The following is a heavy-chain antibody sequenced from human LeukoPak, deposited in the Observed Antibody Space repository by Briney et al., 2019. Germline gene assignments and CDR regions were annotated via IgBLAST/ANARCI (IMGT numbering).Heavy chain of an antibody. Sequence: ASVKVSCKASGYTFTSYAMNWVRQAPGQGLEWMGWINPNSGGTNYAQKFQGRVTMTRDTSISTAYMELSRLRSDDTAVYYCARDLGRYCSGGSCYYYYYYMDVWGKGTTVTVSS. CDR3: ARDLGRYCSGGSCYYYYYYMDV. CDR1: GYTFTSYA. V-gene: IGHV1-2*02. D-gene: IGHD2-15*01. CDR2: INPNSGGT. J-gene: IGHJ6*03.